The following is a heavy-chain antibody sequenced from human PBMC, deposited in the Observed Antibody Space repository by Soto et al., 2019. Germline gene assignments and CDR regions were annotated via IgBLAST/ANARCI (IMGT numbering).Heavy chain of an antibody. CDR1: GFSFSRYW. J-gene: IGHJ4*02. V-gene: IGHV3-7*01. CDR2: IQQDGSQK. D-gene: IGHD3-3*01. Sequence: EVQLVESGGGLVQPGGSLRLSCAASGFSFSRYWMSWVRQAPGKGLEWVANIQQDGSQKNYVDSVKGRFIISRDNAKNSLYLQMNSLRAEDTAVYYCARVLDDSAFDFMDNWGQGTLVPVSS. CDR3: ARVLDDSAFDFMDN.